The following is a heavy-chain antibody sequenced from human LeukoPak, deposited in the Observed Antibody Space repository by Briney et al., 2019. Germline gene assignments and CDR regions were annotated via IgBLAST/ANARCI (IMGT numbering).Heavy chain of an antibody. J-gene: IGHJ4*02. D-gene: IGHD2-21*01. CDR3: ARDDCGDTCYPGGY. Sequence: ASVKVSCKASGYAFTKYVVHWVRQAPGQRPEWMGWINAGNGDTKYSQNFQDRVTITRDTSANTAYMELSSLTSEDTALYYCARDDCGDTCYPGGYWGQGTLVTVSS. V-gene: IGHV1-3*01. CDR1: GYAFTKYV. CDR2: INAGNGDT.